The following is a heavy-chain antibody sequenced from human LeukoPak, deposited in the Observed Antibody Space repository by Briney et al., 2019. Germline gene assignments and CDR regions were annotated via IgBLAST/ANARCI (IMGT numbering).Heavy chain of an antibody. CDR2: IYYSGST. CDR3: ARMSNSSQIIDY. CDR1: GGSISSYY. D-gene: IGHD6-13*01. V-gene: IGHV4-59*01. Sequence: KSSETLPLTCTVSGGSISSYYWTWIRQPPGKGLEWIGYIYYSGSTNYNPSLKSRVTISVDTAKNQFSLKLNSVTATDTAVYYCARMSNSSQIIDYWGQGTLVTVSS. J-gene: IGHJ4*02.